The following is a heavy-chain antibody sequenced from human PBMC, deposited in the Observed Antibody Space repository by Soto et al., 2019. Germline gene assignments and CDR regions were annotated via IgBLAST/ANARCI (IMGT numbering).Heavy chain of an antibody. CDR1: GDSVSSGGYY. V-gene: IGHV4-61*08. J-gene: IGHJ6*02. CDR3: ARGFSSVSMDA. CDR2: IYSSGSA. D-gene: IGHD6-19*01. Sequence: SETLSLTCTVSGDSVSSGGYYWSWIRQPPGKGLEWIGYIYSSGSANYSPSLKSRVTISRDTPKNQISLKVASVTAADTAGYYCARGFSSVSMDAWGQGTTVTVSS.